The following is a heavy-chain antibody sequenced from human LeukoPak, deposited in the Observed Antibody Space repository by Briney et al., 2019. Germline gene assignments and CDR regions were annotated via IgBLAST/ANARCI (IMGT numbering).Heavy chain of an antibody. J-gene: IGHJ4*02. CDR2: IIPIFGTA. CDR1: GGTFSSYA. D-gene: IGHD5-18*01. CDR3: AVDTAMGLYFDY. Sequence: GASVKVSCKASGGTFSSYAISWVRRAPGQGLEWMGRIIPIFGTANYAQKFQGRVTITTDESTSTAYMELSSLRSEDTAVYYCAVDTAMGLYFDYWGQGTLVTVSS. V-gene: IGHV1-69*05.